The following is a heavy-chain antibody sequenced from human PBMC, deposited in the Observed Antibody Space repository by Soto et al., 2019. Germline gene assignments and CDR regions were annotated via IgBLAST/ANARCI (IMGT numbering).Heavy chain of an antibody. CDR2: IYPADSDT. CDR3: ARQDYNYAYFDF. CDR1: GYSFTNYW. V-gene: IGHV5-51*01. D-gene: IGHD5-18*01. J-gene: IGHJ4*02. Sequence: GESLKISCKGSGYSFTNYWIGWVRQMPGKGLEWMGIIYPADSDTRYSPSFQGQVIISVDQSISTAYLQWSSLQASDTAMYYCARQDYNYAYFDFWGQGTLVTVSS.